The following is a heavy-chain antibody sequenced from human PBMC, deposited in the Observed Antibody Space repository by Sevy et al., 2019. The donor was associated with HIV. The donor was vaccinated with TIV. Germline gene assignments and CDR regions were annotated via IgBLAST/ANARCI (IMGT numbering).Heavy chain of an antibody. CDR1: GGSISSYY. J-gene: IGHJ4*02. D-gene: IGHD2-2*01. V-gene: IGHV4-59*01. CDR3: ARDMLGYCSSTSCYAEGYFDY. CDR2: IYYSGST. Sequence: SETLSLTCTVSGGSISSYYWSWIRQPPGKGLEWIGYIYYSGSTNYEPSLKSRVTISVDTSKNQFCLKLSSVTAADTAVYYCARDMLGYCSSTSCYAEGYFDYWGQGTLVTVSS.